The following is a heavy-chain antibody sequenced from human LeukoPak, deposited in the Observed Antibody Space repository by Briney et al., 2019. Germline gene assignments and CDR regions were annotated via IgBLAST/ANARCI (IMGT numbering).Heavy chain of an antibody. Sequence: GASVKVSCKASGYTFTGYYMHWVRQAPGQGLEWMGWINPSSGGTNYAQKFQGRVTMIRDTSISTAYMELSRLRSDDTAVYYCARDFLEHLNWFDPWGQGTLVTVSS. CDR3: ARDFLEHLNWFDP. CDR2: INPSSGGT. J-gene: IGHJ5*02. V-gene: IGHV1-2*02. D-gene: IGHD3-3*01. CDR1: GYTFTGYY.